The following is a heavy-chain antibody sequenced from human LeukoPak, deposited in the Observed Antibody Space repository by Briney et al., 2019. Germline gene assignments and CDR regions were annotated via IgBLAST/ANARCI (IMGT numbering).Heavy chain of an antibody. CDR1: GGSISSSSYY. CDR3: ARPRAHYYDSSGTWAFDI. D-gene: IGHD3-22*01. Sequence: TSETLSLTCTVSGGSISSSSYYWGWIRQPPGKGLEWIGSIYYSGSTYYNPALKSRVTISVDTSKKQFSLKLSSVTAADTAVYYCARPRAHYYDSSGTWAFDIWGQGTMVTVSS. J-gene: IGHJ3*02. CDR2: IYYSGST. V-gene: IGHV4-39*01.